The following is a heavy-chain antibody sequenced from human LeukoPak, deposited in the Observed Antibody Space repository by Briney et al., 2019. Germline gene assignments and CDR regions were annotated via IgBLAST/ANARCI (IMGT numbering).Heavy chain of an antibody. D-gene: IGHD1-26*01. CDR1: GGSISSYY. V-gene: IGHV4-4*07. J-gene: IGHJ4*02. CDR3: ARENSGSYREFDY. CDR2: IYTSGST. Sequence: SETLSLTCTVSGGSISSYYWSWIRQPAGKGLEWIGRIYTSGSTNYNASLKSRVSMSVDTSKNQYSLKLSSVTAADTAVFYCARENSGSYREFDYWGQGTLVTVSS.